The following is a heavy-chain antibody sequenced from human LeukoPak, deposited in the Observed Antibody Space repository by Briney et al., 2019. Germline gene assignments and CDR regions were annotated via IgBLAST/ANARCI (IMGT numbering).Heavy chain of an antibody. CDR2: IVVGSGNT. J-gene: IGHJ4*02. D-gene: IGHD3-22*01. Sequence: GASVKVSCKASGFTFTSSAVQWVRQARGQRLEWIGWIVVGSGNTNYAQKFQERVTITRDMSTSTAYMELSSLRSEDTAVYYCAAVYDSSGYYYDYWGQGTLVTVSS. CDR1: GFTFTSSA. CDR3: AAVYDSSGYYYDY. V-gene: IGHV1-58*01.